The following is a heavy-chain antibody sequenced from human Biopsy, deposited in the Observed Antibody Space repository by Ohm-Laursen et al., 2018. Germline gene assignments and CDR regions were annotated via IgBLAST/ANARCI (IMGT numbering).Heavy chain of an antibody. V-gene: IGHV3-74*01. CDR3: TRAEAGSGSLLYFDY. D-gene: IGHD3-10*01. J-gene: IGHJ4*02. CDR1: EFIFSRFW. Sequence: SLRLSCTASEFIFSRFWMYWVRHAPGKGLVWVSRINSDGSSTNYADAVTGRFTISRDNAKSTVFLQMNSLRAEDTAVYYCTRAEAGSGSLLYFDYWGQGTLVTVSS. CDR2: INSDGSST.